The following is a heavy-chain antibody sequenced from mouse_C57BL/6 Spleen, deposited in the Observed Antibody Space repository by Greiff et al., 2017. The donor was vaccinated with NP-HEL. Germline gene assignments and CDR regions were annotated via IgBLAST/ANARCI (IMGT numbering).Heavy chain of an antibody. CDR2: FYPGSGSI. D-gene: IGHD3-2*02. CDR3: ARHEEEALDSSGPPWFAY. CDR1: GYTFTEYT. V-gene: IGHV1-62-2*01. Sequence: QVQLQQSGAELVKPGASVKLSCKASGYTFTEYTIHWVKQRSGQGLEWIGWFYPGSGSIKYNEKFKDKATLTADKSSSTVYMELSRLTSEDSAVYFCARHEEEALDSSGPPWFAYWGQGTLVTVSA. J-gene: IGHJ3*01.